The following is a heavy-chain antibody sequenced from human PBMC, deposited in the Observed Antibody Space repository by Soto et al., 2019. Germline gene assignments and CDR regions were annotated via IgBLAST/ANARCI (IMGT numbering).Heavy chain of an antibody. CDR3: ARDPQYSTSSQVFDS. CDR2: ISTYNGNT. V-gene: IGHV1-18*01. D-gene: IGHD6-6*01. Sequence: QVQLVQSGAEVKKPWASVKVSCKASGYTFTTYAISWVRQAPGQGLEWMGRISTYNGNTKYAQKLQGRVTMTTDTSTSTAYMELRSLRSDDTAVYYCARDPQYSTSSQVFDSWGQGTLVTVSS. CDR1: GYTFTTYA. J-gene: IGHJ4*02.